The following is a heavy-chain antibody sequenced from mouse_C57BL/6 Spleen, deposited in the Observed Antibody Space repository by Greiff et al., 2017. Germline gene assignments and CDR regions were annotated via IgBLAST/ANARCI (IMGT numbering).Heavy chain of an antibody. CDR1: GYAFSSSW. D-gene: IGHD1-1*01. CDR2: IYPGDGDT. J-gene: IGHJ2*01. CDR3: ARSHYYGSSPFDY. Sequence: QVQLQQSGPELVKPGASVKISCKASGYAFSSSWMNWVKQRPGKGLEWIGRIYPGDGDTNYNGKFKGKATRTADKSSSTAYMQLSSLTSEDSAVYFCARSHYYGSSPFDYWGQGTTLTVSS. V-gene: IGHV1-82*01.